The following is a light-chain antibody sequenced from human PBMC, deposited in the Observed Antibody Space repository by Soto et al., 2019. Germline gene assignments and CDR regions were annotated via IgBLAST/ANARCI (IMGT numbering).Light chain of an antibody. CDR1: SSDVGAYDY. V-gene: IGLV2-14*01. CDR2: EVS. J-gene: IGLJ3*02. Sequence: QSVLTQPASVYGSPGQSITISCTGSSSDVGAYDYVSWYQQHPGKAPKFMLYEVSNRPSGLSDRFSGSKSGNTASLTISGLQAEDEADYYCSSFTSSNTWVFGGGTKLTVL. CDR3: SSFTSSNTWV.